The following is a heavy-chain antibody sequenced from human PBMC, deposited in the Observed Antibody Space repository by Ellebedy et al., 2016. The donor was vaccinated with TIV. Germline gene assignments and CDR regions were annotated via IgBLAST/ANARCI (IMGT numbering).Heavy chain of an antibody. V-gene: IGHV1-18*01. CDR2: VSGYNGNT. CDR3: ARDDYGDRHGMDV. CDR1: GYTFTSFG. J-gene: IGHJ6*02. Sequence: ASVKVSXKASGYTFTSFGFSWVRQAPGKGLEWMGRVSGYNGNTNYAQKLQGRVTMTKDTSTSTAYMELRSLRSDDTAVYYCARDDYGDRHGMDVWGQGTTVTVSS. D-gene: IGHD4-17*01.